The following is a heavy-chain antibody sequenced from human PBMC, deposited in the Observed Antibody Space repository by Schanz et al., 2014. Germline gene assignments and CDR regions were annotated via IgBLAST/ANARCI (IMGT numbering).Heavy chain of an antibody. CDR1: AFIFRSYS. Sequence: EVQLVESGGGLVQPGGSLRLSCAASAFIFRSYSMHWVRQAPGKGLEWVSYISRSSSTIYYADSVRGRFTISRDNAKNSLYLQMNSLRAEDTAVYYCARAPTAYCSDTSCLGTPFDYWGQGTLVTVSS. J-gene: IGHJ4*02. CDR2: ISRSSSTI. CDR3: ARAPTAYCSDTSCLGTPFDY. D-gene: IGHD2-2*01. V-gene: IGHV3-48*01.